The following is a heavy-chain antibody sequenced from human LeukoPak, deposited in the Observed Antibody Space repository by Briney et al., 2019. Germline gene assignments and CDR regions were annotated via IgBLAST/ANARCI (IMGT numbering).Heavy chain of an antibody. V-gene: IGHV3-48*04. Sequence: GGSLRLSCAASGFTFSDYSMNWVRQAPGRGLEWISYIGISSGNTKYADSVKGRFTISGDNAKNSLYLRMNSLRVEDTAVYYCARDEPDNYDILTGSYAFDIWGQGTMVTVSS. CDR3: ARDEPDNYDILTGSYAFDI. J-gene: IGHJ3*02. CDR1: GFTFSDYS. D-gene: IGHD3-9*01. CDR2: IGISSGNT.